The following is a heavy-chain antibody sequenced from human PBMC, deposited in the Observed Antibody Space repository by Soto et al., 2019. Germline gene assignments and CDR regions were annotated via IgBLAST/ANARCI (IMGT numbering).Heavy chain of an antibody. CDR1: GFSLTSRPVG. J-gene: IGHJ4*02. CDR3: AHRGDINGNWDQGYLDN. D-gene: IGHD2-8*01. V-gene: IGHV2-5*02. CDR2: IYWDDDK. Sequence: QITLKESGPTRVKPTQTLILTCSFSGFSLTSRPVGVAWIRQPPGKALEWLAVIYWDDDKRYSPSLKSRLTIAKDTSKTQVVLTMAYMDPVDTATYFCAHRGDINGNWDQGYLDNWGQGILVTVSS.